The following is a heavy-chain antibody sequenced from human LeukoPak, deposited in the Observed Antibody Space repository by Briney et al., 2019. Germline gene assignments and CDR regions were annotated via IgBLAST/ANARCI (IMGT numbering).Heavy chain of an antibody. CDR2: ISAYNGNT. V-gene: IGHV1-18*04. Sequence: ASVRVSCKASGYTFTSYGISWGRQAPGQGLEWMGWISAYNGNTNYAQKLQGRVTMTTDTSTSTAYMELRSLRSDDTAVYYCAREYSSGWSKGWFVCWGQGTLVTVSP. CDR3: AREYSSGWSKGWFVC. CDR1: GYTFTSYG. J-gene: IGHJ4*02. D-gene: IGHD6-19*01.